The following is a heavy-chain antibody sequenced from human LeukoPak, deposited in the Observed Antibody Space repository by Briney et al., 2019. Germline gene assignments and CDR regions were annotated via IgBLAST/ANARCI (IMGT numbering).Heavy chain of an antibody. CDR2: IRFHGSNR. Sequence: GGSLRLSCAASGFTFSSYGMHWVRQAPGKGLEWVAFIRFHGSNRYSADSVKGRFTISRDNSKNTLFLQMNSLRPDDTAVFYCAKDTAAYDSSAYYNPYIDYWGQGTLVPVSS. V-gene: IGHV3-30*02. J-gene: IGHJ4*02. CDR3: AKDTAAYDSSAYYNPYIDY. CDR1: GFTFSSYG. D-gene: IGHD3-22*01.